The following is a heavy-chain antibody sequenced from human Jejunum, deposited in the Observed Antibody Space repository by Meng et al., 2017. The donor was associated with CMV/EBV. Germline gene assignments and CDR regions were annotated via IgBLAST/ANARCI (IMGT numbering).Heavy chain of an antibody. CDR1: AFTLSNHD. Sequence: ASAFTLSNHDMNWVRQAPGKGLEWLSHINRGDSVILYADSVRGRFTISRDVAKNSVYLQMNTLRVEDTGVYYCAKDQGIHGFTMDVWGQGTAVTVSS. V-gene: IGHV3-48*03. J-gene: IGHJ6*02. CDR3: AKDQGIHGFTMDV. D-gene: IGHD5-24*01. CDR2: INRGDSVI.